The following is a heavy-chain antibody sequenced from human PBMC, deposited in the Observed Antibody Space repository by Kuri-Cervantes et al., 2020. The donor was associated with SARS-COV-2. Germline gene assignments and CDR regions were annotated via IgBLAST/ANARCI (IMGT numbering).Heavy chain of an antibody. V-gene: IGHV3-11*01. J-gene: IGHJ5*02. CDR3: AREYGPGITMIVPGLDP. CDR2: ISSSGSTI. D-gene: IGHD3-22*01. Sequence: GESLKISCAASGFTFSDYYMSWIRQAPGKGLEWVSYISSSGSTIYYADSVKGRFTISRDNAKNSLYLQMNSLRAEDTAVYYCAREYGPGITMIVPGLDPWGQGTLVTVSS. CDR1: GFTFSDYY.